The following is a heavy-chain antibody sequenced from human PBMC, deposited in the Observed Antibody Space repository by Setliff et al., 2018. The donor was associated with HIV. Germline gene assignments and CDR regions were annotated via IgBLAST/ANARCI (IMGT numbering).Heavy chain of an antibody. CDR2: IYPGDSDT. CDR1: GYSFTSYW. Sequence: GESLKISCKGSGYSFTSYWIGWVRQMPGKGLEWMGIIYPGDSDTRYSPAFQGQVTISADKSISTAYLHWSSLKASDTAMYYCARSDSGDYSGFDFWGQGTLVTVSS. D-gene: IGHD1-26*01. CDR3: ARSDSGDYSGFDF. J-gene: IGHJ5*01. V-gene: IGHV5-51*01.